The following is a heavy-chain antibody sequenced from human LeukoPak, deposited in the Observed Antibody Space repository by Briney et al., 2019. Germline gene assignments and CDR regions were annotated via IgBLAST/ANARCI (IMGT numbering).Heavy chain of an antibody. CDR1: GYTFTGYY. J-gene: IGHJ4*02. V-gene: IGHV1-2*02. CDR2: ISPNSGGT. Sequence: EASVKVSCKASGYTFTGYYMHWVRQAPGQGLEWMGWISPNSGGTNYAQNFQGRVTMTRDTSISTAYMELSRLRSDDTAVYYCAREYYDSSDYYSYYFDYWGQGTLVTVSS. D-gene: IGHD3-22*01. CDR3: AREYYDSSDYYSYYFDY.